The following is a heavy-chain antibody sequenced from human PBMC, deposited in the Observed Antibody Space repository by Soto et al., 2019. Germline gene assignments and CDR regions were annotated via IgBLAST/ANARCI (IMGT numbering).Heavy chain of an antibody. V-gene: IGHV3-64*01. CDR2: ISYKGDTT. CDR3: ARDLRGNYDILTGSYYGMDV. J-gene: IGHJ6*02. D-gene: IGHD3-9*01. CDR1: GFTLSDYS. Sequence: PGGSLRLSCAASGFTLSDYSMHWVRQAAGKGLEYVSAISYKGDTTYYANSVKGRFTISRDNSKNTLYLQMGSLRAEDMAVYYCARDLRGNYDILTGSYYGMDVWGQGTTVTVSS.